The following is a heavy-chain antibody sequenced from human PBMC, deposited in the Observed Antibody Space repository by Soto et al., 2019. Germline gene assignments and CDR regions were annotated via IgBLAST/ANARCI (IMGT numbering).Heavy chain of an antibody. J-gene: IGHJ4*02. CDR2: IYPGDSET. D-gene: IGHD3-3*01. Sequence: PGESLKISCKGSGYNFTTFWIGRVRQMPGKGLEWMGIIYPGDSETKYSPDFEGQVTISADRSTNTAYLQWRSLGASDTAMFNGARLVFPGAIFFDSWGRGPLVTASP. CDR1: GYNFTTFW. CDR3: ARLVFPGAIFFDS. V-gene: IGHV5-51*01.